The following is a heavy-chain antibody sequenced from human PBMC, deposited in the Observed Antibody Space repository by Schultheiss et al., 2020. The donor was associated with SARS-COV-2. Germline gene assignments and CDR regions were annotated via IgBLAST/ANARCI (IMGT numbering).Heavy chain of an antibody. CDR3: ARVGTIFALDY. CDR2: INHSGST. J-gene: IGHJ4*02. V-gene: IGHV4-34*01. D-gene: IGHD3-3*01. CDR1: GGSISSGYY. Sequence: SQTLSLTCTVSGGSISSGYYWSWILQPPGKGLEWIGEINHSGSTNYNPSLKSRVTISVDTSKNQFSLKLSSVTAADTAVYYCARVGTIFALDYWGQGTLVTVSS.